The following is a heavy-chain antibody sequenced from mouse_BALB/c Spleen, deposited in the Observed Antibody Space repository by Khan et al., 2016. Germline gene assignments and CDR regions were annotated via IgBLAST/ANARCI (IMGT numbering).Heavy chain of an antibody. V-gene: IGHV3-2*02. Sequence: EVQLQESGPGLVKPSQSLSLTCTVTGYSITSDYAWNWIRQFPGNKLEWMGYINYSGSTSYNPSLKSRFSVTRDTSKNQFFLRLNSVTTEDTATXDCARSGAIYGNVPYWGQGTLVTVSA. CDR2: INYSGST. CDR1: GYSITSDYA. J-gene: IGHJ3*01. D-gene: IGHD2-1*01. CDR3: ARSGAIYGNVPY.